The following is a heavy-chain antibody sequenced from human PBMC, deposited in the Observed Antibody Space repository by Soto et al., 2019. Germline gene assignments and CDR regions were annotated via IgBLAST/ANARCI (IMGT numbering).Heavy chain of an antibody. Sequence: SVKVSCKASGGTFSSYAISWVRQAPGQGLEWMGGIIPIFGTANYAQKFQGRVAITADESTSTAYMELSSLRSEDTAVYYCALSGYDYPWFDPWGQGTLVTVSS. V-gene: IGHV1-69*13. J-gene: IGHJ5*02. CDR1: GGTFSSYA. D-gene: IGHD5-12*01. CDR3: ALSGYDYPWFDP. CDR2: IIPIFGTA.